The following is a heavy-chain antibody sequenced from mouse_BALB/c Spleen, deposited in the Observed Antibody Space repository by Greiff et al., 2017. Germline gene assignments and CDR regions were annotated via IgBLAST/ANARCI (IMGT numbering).Heavy chain of an antibody. CDR3: ARSDSPTGSYAMGY. J-gene: IGHJ4*01. Sequence: VHLVESGAELMKPGASVKISCKATGYTFSSYWIEWVKQRPGHGLEWIGEILPGSGSTNYNEKLKGKATFTADTSSNTAYMQLSSLTSEDSAVYYCARSDSPTGSYAMGYWGQGTSVTVSS. CDR1: GYTFSSYW. D-gene: IGHD4-1*02. V-gene: IGHV1-9*01. CDR2: ILPGSGST.